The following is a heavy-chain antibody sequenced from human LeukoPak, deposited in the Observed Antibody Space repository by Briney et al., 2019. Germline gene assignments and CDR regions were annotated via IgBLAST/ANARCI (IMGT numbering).Heavy chain of an antibody. V-gene: IGHV4-39*01. CDR2: IYYSGST. Sequence: SETLSLTCTVSGGSISSSSYYWGWIRQPPGKGLEWIGTIYYSGSTYYNPSLKSRVTISVDTSKNQFSLKLSSVTAADTAVYYCVRQDWAGYRLFDYWGQGTLVTVSS. CDR3: VRQDWAGYRLFDY. D-gene: IGHD3/OR15-3a*01. CDR1: GGSISSSSYY. J-gene: IGHJ4*02.